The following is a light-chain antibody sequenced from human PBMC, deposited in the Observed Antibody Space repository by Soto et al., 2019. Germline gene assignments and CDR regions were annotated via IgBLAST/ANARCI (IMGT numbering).Light chain of an antibody. V-gene: IGLV2-8*01. J-gene: IGLJ2*01. CDR1: SSDVGCSNY. CDR2: EVT. CDR3: SSYAGSNNFMV. Sequence: QSALTQPPSASGSPGQSVTISSTGTSSDVGCSNYVSWYQQHPGKPPKLMIYEVTKRTSGVPNRLSVSKSGNAASLTVSGPKAESEADSYYSSYAGSNNFMVFGGGTKLTVL.